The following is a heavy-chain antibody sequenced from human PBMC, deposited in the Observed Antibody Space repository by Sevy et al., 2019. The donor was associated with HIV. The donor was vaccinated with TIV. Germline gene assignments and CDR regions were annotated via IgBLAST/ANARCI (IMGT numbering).Heavy chain of an antibody. CDR1: GFTFSSYA. CDR3: ARGSRAAAGDFDY. J-gene: IGHJ4*02. CDR2: ISYDGSNK. V-gene: IGHV3-30-3*01. D-gene: IGHD6-13*01. Sequence: GGSLRLSCAASGFTFSSYAMLWVRQAPGKGLEWVAVISYDGSNKYYADSVKGRFTISRDNSKNTLYLQMNSLRAEDTAVYYCARGSRAAAGDFDYWGQGTLVTVSS.